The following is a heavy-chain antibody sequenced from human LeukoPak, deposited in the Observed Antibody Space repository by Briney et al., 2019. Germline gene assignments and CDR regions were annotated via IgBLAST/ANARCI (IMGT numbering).Heavy chain of an antibody. V-gene: IGHV3-48*04. D-gene: IGHD3-10*01. J-gene: IGHJ6*03. CDR1: GFTFSSYS. CDR3: ARDGLRYSRYMDV. Sequence: GGSLRLSCAASGFTFSSYSMNWVRQAPGKGLEWVSYISSSSSTIYYADSVKGRFTISRDNAKNSLYLQMNSLRAEDTAVYYCARDGLRYSRYMDVWGKGTTVTVSS. CDR2: ISSSSSTI.